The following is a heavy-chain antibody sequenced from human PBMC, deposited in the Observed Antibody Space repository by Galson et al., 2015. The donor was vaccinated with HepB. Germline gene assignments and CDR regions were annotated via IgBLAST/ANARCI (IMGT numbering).Heavy chain of an antibody. CDR1: GYTFTSYY. Sequence: SVKVSCKASGYTFTSYYMHWVRQAPGQGLEWMGIINPSGGSTSYAQKFQGRVTMTRDTSTSTVYMELSSLRSEDTAVYYCASMVRGVRDAFDIWGQGTMVTVSS. D-gene: IGHD3-10*01. V-gene: IGHV1-46*01. CDR2: INPSGGST. CDR3: ASMVRGVRDAFDI. J-gene: IGHJ3*02.